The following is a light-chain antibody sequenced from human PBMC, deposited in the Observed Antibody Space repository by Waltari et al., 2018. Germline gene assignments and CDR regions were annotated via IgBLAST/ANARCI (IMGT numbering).Light chain of an antibody. V-gene: IGKV1-5*03. CDR3: QQYSNYYT. CDR1: ESISTW. J-gene: IGKJ2*01. CDR2: KAS. Sequence: DIQMTQSPSTLSASVGDTVTFTCRDSESISTWLAWYQQRPGKAPKLLIYKASYLETGVPSRFGGSGSGTEFILTISSLRPDDSATYYCQQYSNYYTFGQGTKLEIK.